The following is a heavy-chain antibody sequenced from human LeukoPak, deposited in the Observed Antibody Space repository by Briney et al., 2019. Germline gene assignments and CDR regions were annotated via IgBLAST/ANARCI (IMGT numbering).Heavy chain of an antibody. J-gene: IGHJ5*02. CDR1: GYSFSNYW. V-gene: IGHV5-51*01. Sequence: GESLKISCKGSGYSFSNYWIGWVRQMPGKGLEWMGIIYPGDSDTRYSPSFQGQVTISADKSISTAYLQWSSLKASDTAMYYCAINPYSSSWYNWFDPWGQGTLVTVSS. CDR3: AINPYSSSWYNWFDP. D-gene: IGHD6-13*01. CDR2: IYPGDSDT.